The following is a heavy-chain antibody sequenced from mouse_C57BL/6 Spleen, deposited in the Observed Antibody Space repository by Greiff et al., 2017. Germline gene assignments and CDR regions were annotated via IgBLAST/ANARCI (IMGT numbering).Heavy chain of an antibody. V-gene: IGHV5-16*01. CDR1: GFTFSDYY. J-gene: IGHJ4*01. CDR3: ARVPGSFYAMDY. CDR2: INYDGSST. Sequence: EVKLVESEGGLVQPGSSMKLSCTASGFTFSDYYMAWVRQVPEKGLEWVANINYDGSSTYYLDSLKSRFIISRDNAKNILYLQMSSLKSEDTATYYCARVPGSFYAMDYWGQGTSVTVSS. D-gene: IGHD1-1*01.